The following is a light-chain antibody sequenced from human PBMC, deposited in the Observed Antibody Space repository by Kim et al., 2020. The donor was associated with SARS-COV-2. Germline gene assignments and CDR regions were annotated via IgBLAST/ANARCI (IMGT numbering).Light chain of an antibody. CDR1: QSISRW. J-gene: IGKJ1*01. V-gene: IGKV1-5*03. Sequence: AAVGDRVTITWRASQSISRWVAWYQQKPGKAPKLLIYKASSLESGVPSRFSGSGSGTELTLIISSMQHDDCATSICQQYKSYSWTCGRGNKVDI. CDR2: KAS. CDR3: QQYKSYSWT.